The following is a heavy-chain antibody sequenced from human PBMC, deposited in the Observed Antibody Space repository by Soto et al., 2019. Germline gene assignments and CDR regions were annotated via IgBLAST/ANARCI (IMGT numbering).Heavy chain of an antibody. D-gene: IGHD4-17*01. CDR2: ISYDGSNK. CDR3: AKLFDYGDFVSFAVNYYDYGMDV. Sequence: GGSLRLSCAASGFTFSSYGMHWVRQAPGKRLEWVAVISYDGSNKYYADSVKGRFTISRDNSKNTLYLQMNSLRAEDTAVYYCAKLFDYGDFVSFAVNYYDYGMDVWGQGTTVTVSS. J-gene: IGHJ6*02. V-gene: IGHV3-30*18. CDR1: GFTFSSYG.